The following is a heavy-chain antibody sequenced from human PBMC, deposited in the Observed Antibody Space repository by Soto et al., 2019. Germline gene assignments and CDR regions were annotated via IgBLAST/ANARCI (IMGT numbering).Heavy chain of an antibody. CDR1: GGSISSGGYY. D-gene: IGHD4-4*01. Sequence: SETLSLTCTVSGGSISSGGYYWSWIRQHPGKGLEWIGYIYYSGSTYYNPSLKGRVTISVDTSKNQFSLKLSSVTAADTVVYYCARAFPVTTVTENWFDPWGQGTLVTVS. CDR3: ARAFPVTTVTENWFDP. J-gene: IGHJ5*02. V-gene: IGHV4-31*03. CDR2: IYYSGST.